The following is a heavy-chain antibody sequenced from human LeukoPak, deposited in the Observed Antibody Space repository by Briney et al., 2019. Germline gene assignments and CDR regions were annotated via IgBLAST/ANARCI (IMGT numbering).Heavy chain of an antibody. Sequence: PGGSLRLSCAASGYIFSDYTVNWVRQAPGKGLEWVAAISNSGGDTFYSDSGKGRFTIARDNSKNTLYLQMNSLRVDDTAVYYCAQQLGYCSVGTCYFTYWGQGTRVTVSS. CDR3: AQQLGYCSVGTCYFTY. CDR2: ISNSGGDT. J-gene: IGHJ1*01. D-gene: IGHD2-15*01. CDR1: GYIFSDYT. V-gene: IGHV3-23*01.